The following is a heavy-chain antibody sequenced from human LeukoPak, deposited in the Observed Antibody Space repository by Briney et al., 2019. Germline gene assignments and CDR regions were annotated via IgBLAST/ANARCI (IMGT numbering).Heavy chain of an antibody. V-gene: IGHV1-2*04. CDR2: INPNSGGT. Sequence: ASVKVSCKASGYTFTGYYMHWVRQAPGQGLEWMGWINPNSGGTNYAQKFQGWVTMTRDTSISTAYMELSRLRSDDTAVYYCARAAVITFGAFDIWGQGTMVTVSS. J-gene: IGHJ3*02. CDR3: ARAAVITFGAFDI. CDR1: GYTFTGYY. D-gene: IGHD3-22*01.